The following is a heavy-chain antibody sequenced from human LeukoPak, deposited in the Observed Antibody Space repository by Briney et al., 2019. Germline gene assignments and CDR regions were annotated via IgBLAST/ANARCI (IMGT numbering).Heavy chain of an antibody. CDR2: ISSLSGTI. Sequence: QPGGSLRLSCVASGFTFSSYSMNWVRQAPGEGLEWVSYISSLSGTIYYADSVKGRFTISRDNAKNSLYLQMNSLRAEDTAVYYCARLGGKLYYYMDVWGKGTTVTVSS. D-gene: IGHD4-23*01. J-gene: IGHJ6*03. V-gene: IGHV3-48*01. CDR1: GFTFSSYS. CDR3: ARLGGKLYYYMDV.